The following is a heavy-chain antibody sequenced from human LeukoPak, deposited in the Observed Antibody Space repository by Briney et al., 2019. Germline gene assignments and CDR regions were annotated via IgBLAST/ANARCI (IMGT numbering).Heavy chain of an antibody. CDR2: ISGSGVI. CDR1: GGPITIYY. J-gene: IGHJ5*02. Sequence: SETLSLTCTVSGGPITIYYLSWIRQSAGMGLEWIGRISGSGVITYNPSLKSRVILSLDTSNNHFSLKLISVTAADTAVYYCARDSGTTGEVKFDPWGQGMLVTVSS. V-gene: IGHV4-4*07. D-gene: IGHD3-10*01. CDR3: ARDSGTTGEVKFDP.